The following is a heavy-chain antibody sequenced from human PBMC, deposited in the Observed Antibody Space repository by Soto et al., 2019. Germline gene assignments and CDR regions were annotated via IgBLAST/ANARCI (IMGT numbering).Heavy chain of an antibody. CDR2: INWNGGST. CDR1: GFTFDDYG. V-gene: IGHV3-20*04. J-gene: IGHJ6*02. D-gene: IGHD3-10*01. Sequence: GGSLRLSCAASGFTFDDYGMSWVRQAPGKGLEWVSGINWNGGSTGYADSVKGRFTISRDNAKNSLYLQMNSLRAEDTALYYCARDLGGSESYHYYGMDVWGQGTTVTVSS. CDR3: ARDLGGSESYHYYGMDV.